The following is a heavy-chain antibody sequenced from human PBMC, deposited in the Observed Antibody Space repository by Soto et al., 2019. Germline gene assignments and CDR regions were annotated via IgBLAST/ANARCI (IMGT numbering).Heavy chain of an antibody. CDR1: GFPFSNYG. J-gene: IGHJ6*02. CDR3: AKDLEHYTVTGYSYGLDV. V-gene: IGHV3-30*18. Sequence: QVQLMESGGGAVQSGRSLRLSCAASGFPFSNYGMHWVRQAPGKGLEWVALISYDESNKHYADPVKGRFTISRDKSNNILYLQMNGLKSEDTAVYYCAKDLEHYTVTGYSYGLDVWGQGTTVTVSS. CDR2: ISYDESNK. D-gene: IGHD3-3*01.